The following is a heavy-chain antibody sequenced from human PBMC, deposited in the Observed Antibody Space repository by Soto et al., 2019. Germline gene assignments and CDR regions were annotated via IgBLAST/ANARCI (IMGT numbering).Heavy chain of an antibody. CDR3: ARGRGYSYGYVSATDY. CDR1: GGSFSGYY. V-gene: IGHV4-34*01. Sequence: QVQLQQWGAGLLKPSETLSLTCAVYGGSFSGYYWSWIRQPPGKGLGWLGEINHSGSTNYNQSLKSRLTISVDTSKNQFSLKLSSVTAADTAVYYCARGRGYSYGYVSATDYWGQGTLVTVSS. D-gene: IGHD5-18*01. CDR2: INHSGST. J-gene: IGHJ4*02.